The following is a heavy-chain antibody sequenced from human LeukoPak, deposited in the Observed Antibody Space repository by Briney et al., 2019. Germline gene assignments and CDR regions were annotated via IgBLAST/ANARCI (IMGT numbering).Heavy chain of an antibody. CDR3: ARDQNRFFYHFDY. CDR2: ISSSGSPK. J-gene: IGHJ4*02. CDR1: GFIFNTYE. V-gene: IGHV3-48*03. D-gene: IGHD3-16*02. Sequence: GGSLRLSCAASGFIFNTYEMNWVRQAPGKGLERISYISSSGSPKYYADSVKGRFTISRDNARNSLYLQMNSLRAEDTAVYYCARDQNRFFYHFDYWGQGTLVTVSS.